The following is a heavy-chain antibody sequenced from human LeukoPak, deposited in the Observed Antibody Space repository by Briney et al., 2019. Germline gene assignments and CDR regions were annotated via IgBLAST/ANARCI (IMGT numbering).Heavy chain of an antibody. CDR1: GFSLSTSGMC. CDR3: ARQRITMVRGVPFDY. Sequence: SGPALVKPTQTLTLTCTFSGFSLSTSGMCVSWIRQPPGKALEWLARTDWDDDKYYSTSLKTRLTISEDTSKNQVVLTMTNMDPVDTATYYCARQRITMVRGVPFDYWGQGTLVTVSS. D-gene: IGHD3-10*01. CDR2: TDWDDDK. J-gene: IGHJ4*02. V-gene: IGHV2-70*11.